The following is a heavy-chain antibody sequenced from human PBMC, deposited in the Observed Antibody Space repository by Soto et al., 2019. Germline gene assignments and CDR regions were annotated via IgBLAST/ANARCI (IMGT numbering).Heavy chain of an antibody. CDR1: GFTFSSYA. Sequence: QVQLVESGGGVVQPGRSLRLSCAASGFTFSSYAMHWVRQAPGKGLEWVAVISYDGSNKYYADSVKGRFTISRDNAKNSLYLQMNSLRAEDTALYYCAKVRGEGQLDGEAFDIWGQGTMVTVSS. D-gene: IGHD6-6*01. V-gene: IGHV3-30-3*01. CDR2: ISYDGSNK. CDR3: AKVRGEGQLDGEAFDI. J-gene: IGHJ3*02.